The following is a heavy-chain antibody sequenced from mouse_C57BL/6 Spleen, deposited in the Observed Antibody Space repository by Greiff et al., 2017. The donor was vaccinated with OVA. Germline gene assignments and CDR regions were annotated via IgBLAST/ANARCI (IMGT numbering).Heavy chain of an antibody. CDR2: ISSGSSTI. Sequence: EVKLMESGGGLVKPGGSLKLSCAASGFTFSDYGMHWVRQAPEKGLEWVAYISSGSSTIYYADTVKGRFTISRDNAKNTLFLQMTSLRSEDTAMYYCARRIYYYGSSYHAMDYWGQGTSVTVSS. V-gene: IGHV5-17*01. J-gene: IGHJ4*01. CDR3: ARRIYYYGSSYHAMDY. D-gene: IGHD1-1*01. CDR1: GFTFSDYG.